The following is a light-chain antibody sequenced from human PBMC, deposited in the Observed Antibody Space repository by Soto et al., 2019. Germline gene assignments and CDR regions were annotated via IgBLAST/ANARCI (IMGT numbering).Light chain of an antibody. CDR2: AAS. CDR3: QQSYRTPT. V-gene: IGKV1-39*01. J-gene: IGKJ4*01. Sequence: DIQMTQSPSSLSASVGDRFIITCRASQSIRIYLNWYQQQPGKAPXLLRYAASNLQSGVPSRFGGSGSGKDCTFTITSLHPEDFATYYCQQSYRTPTFGGGTKV. CDR1: QSIRIY.